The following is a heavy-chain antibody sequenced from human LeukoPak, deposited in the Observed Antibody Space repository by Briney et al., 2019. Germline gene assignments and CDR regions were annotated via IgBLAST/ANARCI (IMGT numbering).Heavy chain of an antibody. CDR2: IYYSGST. CDR1: GGSISSYY. CDR3: ARLPWGFPPWFDP. D-gene: IGHD3-16*01. Sequence: SETLSLTCTVSGGSISSYYWSWIRQPPGKGLEWIGYIYYSGSTNYNPSLKSRVTISVDTSKIQFYLKLSSVTAADTAVYYCARLPWGFPPWFDPWGQGTLVTVSS. J-gene: IGHJ5*02. V-gene: IGHV4-59*01.